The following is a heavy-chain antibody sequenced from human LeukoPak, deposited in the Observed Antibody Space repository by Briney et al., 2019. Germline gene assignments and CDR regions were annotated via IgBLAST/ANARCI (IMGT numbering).Heavy chain of an antibody. D-gene: IGHD6-25*01. V-gene: IGHV1-69*13. J-gene: IGHJ6*02. CDR3: ARPTSIIPAANIYYYYYGMDV. CDR1: GGTFSSYA. CDR2: IIPIFGAA. Sequence: SVKVSCKASGGTFSSYAISWVRQAPGQGLEWMGGIIPIFGAANYAQKFQGRVTITADESTSTAYMELSSLRSEDTAVYYCARPTSIIPAANIYYYYYGMDVWGQGTTVTVSS.